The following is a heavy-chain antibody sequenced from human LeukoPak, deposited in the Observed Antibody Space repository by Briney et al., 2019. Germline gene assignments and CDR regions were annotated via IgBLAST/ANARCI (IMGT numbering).Heavy chain of an antibody. J-gene: IGHJ6*03. CDR1: GFTFSSYE. D-gene: IGHD1-26*01. Sequence: GGSLRLSCAASGFTFSSYEMNWVRQAPGKGLEWVSYISSSSSTIYYADPVKGRFTISRDNAKNSLYLQMNSLRAEDTAVYYCARVLGATTEYYYYYMDVWGKGTTVTVSS. CDR3: ARVLGATTEYYYYYMDV. V-gene: IGHV3-48*03. CDR2: ISSSSSTI.